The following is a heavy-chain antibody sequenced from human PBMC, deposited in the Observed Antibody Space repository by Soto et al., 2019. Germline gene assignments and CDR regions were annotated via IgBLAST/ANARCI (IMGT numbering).Heavy chain of an antibody. Sequence: QVQLQESGPGLVKPSGTLSLTCAVSGFSISSNNWWSWVRQPPGKGLEWIGEIYHSGSTDYNPSLKSRVTISVDRSKNQFSLRLTSVTAADTAVYYCTRGEDRITIFGVVLGYYYYGMDVWGQGTTVTVSS. D-gene: IGHD3-3*01. CDR3: TRGEDRITIFGVVLGYYYYGMDV. V-gene: IGHV4-4*02. J-gene: IGHJ6*02. CDR2: IYHSGST. CDR1: GFSISSNNW.